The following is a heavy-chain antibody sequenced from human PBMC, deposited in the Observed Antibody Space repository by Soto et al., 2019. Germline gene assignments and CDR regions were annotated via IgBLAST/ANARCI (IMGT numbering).Heavy chain of an antibody. CDR1: GGSISSSSYY. CDR3: ARIPSGYYDSSGYYFQVLYFQH. J-gene: IGHJ1*01. Sequence: QLQLQESGPGLVKPSETLSLTCTVSGGSISSSSYYWGWIRQPPGKGLEWIGSIYYSGSTYYNPSLKSRVTISVDTSKNQFSLKLSSVTAADTAVYYCARIPSGYYDSSGYYFQVLYFQHWGQGTLVTVSS. V-gene: IGHV4-39*01. D-gene: IGHD3-22*01. CDR2: IYYSGST.